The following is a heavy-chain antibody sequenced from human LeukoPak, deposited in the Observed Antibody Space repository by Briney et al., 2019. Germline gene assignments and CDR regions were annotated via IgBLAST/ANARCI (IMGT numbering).Heavy chain of an antibody. V-gene: IGHV3-9*01. CDR2: ISWNSGDI. CDR1: GFTFDDYA. J-gene: IGHJ6*02. CDR3: AKDRGRYYYYGMDV. D-gene: IGHD3-10*01. Sequence: GGSLRLSCAASGFTFDDYAMHWVRQSPGKGLEWVSGISWNSGDIGYADSVKGRFTISRDNARNSLYLQMNSLRGEDTALYYCAKDRGRYYYYGMDVWGRGTTVTVSS.